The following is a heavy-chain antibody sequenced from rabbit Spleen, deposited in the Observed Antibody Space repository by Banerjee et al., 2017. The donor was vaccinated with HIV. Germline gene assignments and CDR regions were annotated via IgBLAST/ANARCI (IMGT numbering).Heavy chain of an antibody. J-gene: IGHJ6*01. Sequence: ESGGDLVKPGASLTLTCTASGFSFSSSYYMCWVRQAPGKGLEFIACIYADSSGSTLYASWAKGRFTISKTSSTTVTLQMTSLTAADTATYFCARDTSSSFSSYGMDLWGPGDPGHRL. CDR2: IYADSSGST. D-gene: IGHD1-1*01. CDR3: ARDTSSSFSSYGMDL. V-gene: IGHV1S40*01. CDR1: GFSFSSSYY.